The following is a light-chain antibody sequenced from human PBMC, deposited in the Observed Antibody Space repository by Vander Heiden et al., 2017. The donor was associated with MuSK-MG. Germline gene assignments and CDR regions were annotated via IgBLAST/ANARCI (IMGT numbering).Light chain of an antibody. CDR1: QDISNY. V-gene: IGKV1-33*01. Sequence: DIQMTQSPSSLSASVGDRVTITCQASQDISNYLNWYQQKPGKAPKLLIYDASNLETGVPSRFSGSGYGKDFTFNISSLHPEERAKYYCHQYDKPPHCFNRAFGGGTKVEIK. J-gene: IGKJ4*01. CDR3: HQYDKPPHCFNRA. CDR2: DAS.